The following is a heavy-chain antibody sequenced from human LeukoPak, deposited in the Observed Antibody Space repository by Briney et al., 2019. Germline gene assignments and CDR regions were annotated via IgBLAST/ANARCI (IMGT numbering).Heavy chain of an antibody. V-gene: IGHV3-49*04. CDR2: IRSKAYGGTT. J-gene: IGHJ5*02. CDR1: GFTFGDYA. CDR3: ARDSQEEFDP. Sequence: PGGSLRLSCTASGFTFGDYAMSWVRQAPGKGLEWVGFIRSKAYGGTTEYAASVKGRFTISRDDSKSIAYLQMNSLRPEDTALYYCARDSQEEFDPWGQGTLVTVSS.